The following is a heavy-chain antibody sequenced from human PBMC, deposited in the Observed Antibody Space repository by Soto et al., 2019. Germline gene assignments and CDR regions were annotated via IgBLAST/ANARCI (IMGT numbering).Heavy chain of an antibody. CDR2: ISYDGSNK. CDR1: GFTFSSYA. D-gene: IGHD6-13*01. J-gene: IGHJ4*02. V-gene: IGHV3-30-3*01. Sequence: QVQLVESGGGVVQPGRSLRLSCAASGFTFSSYAMHWVRQAPGKGLEWVAVISYDGSNKYYADSVKGRFTISRDNSKNTLYLQMNSLRAEDTAVYYCARDGIAAAAFDYWGQGTLVNVSS. CDR3: ARDGIAAAAFDY.